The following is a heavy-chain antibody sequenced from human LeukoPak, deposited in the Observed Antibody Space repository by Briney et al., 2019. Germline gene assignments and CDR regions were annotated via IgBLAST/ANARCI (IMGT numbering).Heavy chain of an antibody. V-gene: IGHV1-8*03. CDR3: AREGLDY. CDR1: GYTFTNYD. CDR2: MNPNSGNS. J-gene: IGHJ4*02. Sequence: GASVKLSCKASGYTFTNYDINWVRQATGQGLEWMGYMNPNSGNSAYAQKFQGRVTITTDASISTAYMELSGLRSEDTALYYCAREGLDYWGQGTLVTVSS.